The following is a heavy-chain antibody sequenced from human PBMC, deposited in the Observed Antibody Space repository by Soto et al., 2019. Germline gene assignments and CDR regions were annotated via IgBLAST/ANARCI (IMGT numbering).Heavy chain of an antibody. CDR3: AREGKGDYYDFWSGYPRFDY. CDR1: GYTFTSYG. J-gene: IGHJ4*02. CDR2: ISAYNGNT. D-gene: IGHD3-3*01. Sequence: APVKVSCXASGYTFTSYGISWVRQDPGQGLEWMGWISAYNGNTNYAQKLQGRVTMTTDTSTSTAYMELRSLRSDDTAVYYCAREGKGDYYDFWSGYPRFDYWGQGTLVTVSS. V-gene: IGHV1-18*01.